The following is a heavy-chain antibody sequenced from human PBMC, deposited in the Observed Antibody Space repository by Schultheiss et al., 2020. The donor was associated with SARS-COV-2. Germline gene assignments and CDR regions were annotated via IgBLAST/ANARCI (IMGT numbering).Heavy chain of an antibody. CDR1: GGSISSGGYY. J-gene: IGHJ4*02. V-gene: IGHV4-61*08. CDR3: ARAPGVGTPFDY. CDR2: IYYSGST. Sequence: SETLSLTCTVSGGSISSGGYYWSWIRQHPGKGLEWIGYIYYSGSTNYNPSLKSRVTISVDTSKNQFSLKLSSVTAADTAVYYCARAPGVGTPFDYWGQGTLVTVSS. D-gene: IGHD2-21*02.